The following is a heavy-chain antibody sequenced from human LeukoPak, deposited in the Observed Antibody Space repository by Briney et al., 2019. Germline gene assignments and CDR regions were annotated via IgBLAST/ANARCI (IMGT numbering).Heavy chain of an antibody. CDR1: GFTFSSYA. D-gene: IGHD2-2*01. J-gene: IGHJ4*02. Sequence: SGGSLRLSCAASGFTFSSYAMSWVRQAPGKGLEWVSAISGSGGSTYYADSVKGRFTISRDNSKNTLYLQMNSLRAEDTAVYYCARAYCSSTSCYLWDYWGQGTLVTVSS. CDR2: ISGSGGST. V-gene: IGHV3-23*01. CDR3: ARAYCSSTSCYLWDY.